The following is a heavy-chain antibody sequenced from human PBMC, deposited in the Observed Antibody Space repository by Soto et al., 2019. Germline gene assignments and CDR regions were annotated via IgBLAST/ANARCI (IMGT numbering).Heavy chain of an antibody. CDR2: IRSSNDYT. CDR1: GFTFSDYD. V-gene: IGHV3-11*06. CDR3: ARAPFGDLQVDF. J-gene: IGHJ4*02. D-gene: IGHD3-10*01. Sequence: QVHLVESGGGLVKPGGSLRLSCAASGFTFSDYDMSWIRQAPGKGLEWVSHIRSSNDYTKYADSVKGRFTISRDNAKNSLNLQMNSLRAEDTAVYFCARAPFGDLQVDFWGQGILVIVSS.